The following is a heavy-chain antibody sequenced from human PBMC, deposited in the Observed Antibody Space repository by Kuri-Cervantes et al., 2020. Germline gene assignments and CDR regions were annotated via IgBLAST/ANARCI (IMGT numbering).Heavy chain of an antibody. V-gene: IGHV4-61*01. CDR2: IYYSEST. CDR1: GYSISSGNY. CDR3: ATRAYPDYYMDV. J-gene: IGHJ6*03. D-gene: IGHD1-1*01. Sequence: SETLSLTCTVSGYSISSGNYWSWIRQPQGKGLEWIGNIYYSESTNYNPSLKSRFTISGDTSKNQFSLMLSSVTAADTAVYYCATRAYPDYYMDVWGKGTTVTVSS.